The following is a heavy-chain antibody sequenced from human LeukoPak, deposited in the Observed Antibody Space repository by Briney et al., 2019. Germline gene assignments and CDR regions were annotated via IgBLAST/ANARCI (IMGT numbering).Heavy chain of an antibody. D-gene: IGHD3-22*01. CDR2: IYSDGTNT. V-gene: IGHV3-74*01. CDR3: ARPAGDSSGYLDALDI. CDR1: GFPFSRYW. J-gene: IGHJ3*02. Sequence: GGSLRLSCAASGFPFSRYWMHWVRQAPGKGLVWVSRIYSDGTNTCYADSVKGRFTISRDNSKNTLYLQMNRLRAEDTAVYYCARPAGDSSGYLDALDIWRQATMPTVSS.